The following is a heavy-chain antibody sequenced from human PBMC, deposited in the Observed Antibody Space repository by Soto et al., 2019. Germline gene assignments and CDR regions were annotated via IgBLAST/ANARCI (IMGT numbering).Heavy chain of an antibody. CDR2: LCNSGDTI. CDR3: ADPVPATTHYDCYDVDV. Sequence: EVQPLESAGVLVQPGGSLRHSCVASGFTFSYYTMSWVRQAPGKGLEWVPGLCNSGDTIYYADSVKGRFTLSRDNFKNTLYLQMNSLRADDTAVYYCADPVPATTHYDCYDVDVWGHGTTVNVSS. D-gene: IGHD2-2*01. CDR1: GFTFSYYT. J-gene: IGHJ6*02. V-gene: IGHV3-23*01.